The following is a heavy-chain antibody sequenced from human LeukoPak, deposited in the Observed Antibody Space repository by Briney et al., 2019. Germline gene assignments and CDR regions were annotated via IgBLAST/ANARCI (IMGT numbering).Heavy chain of an antibody. CDR3: ARDRIRYFDWLFEAFDI. Sequence: ASVKVSCKASGYTFTGYYMHWVRQAPGQGLEWMGWINPNSGGTNYAQKFQGRVTMTRDTSISTAYMELSRLRSDSTAVYYCARDRIRYFDWLFEAFDIWGQGTMVTVSS. CDR1: GYTFTGYY. V-gene: IGHV1-2*02. CDR2: INPNSGGT. J-gene: IGHJ3*02. D-gene: IGHD3-9*01.